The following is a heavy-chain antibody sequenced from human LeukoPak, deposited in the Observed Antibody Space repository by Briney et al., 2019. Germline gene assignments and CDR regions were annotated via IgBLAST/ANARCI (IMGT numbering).Heavy chain of an antibody. Sequence: SETLSLTCTVSGGSISSGTYYWSWIRQPAGKGLEWIGRIYTSGSTNYNPSLKSRVTISVDRSKNQFSLKLSSVTAADTAVYYCARGVGGYCSGGSCYSGPNWFDPWGQGTLVTVSS. CDR2: IYTSGST. D-gene: IGHD2-15*01. J-gene: IGHJ5*02. V-gene: IGHV4-61*02. CDR3: ARGVGGYCSGGSCYSGPNWFDP. CDR1: GGSISSGTYY.